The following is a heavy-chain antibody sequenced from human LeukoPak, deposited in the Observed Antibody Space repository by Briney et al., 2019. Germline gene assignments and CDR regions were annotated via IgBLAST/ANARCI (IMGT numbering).Heavy chain of an antibody. CDR1: GYTFTGYY. J-gene: IGHJ4*02. V-gene: IGHV1-2*02. Sequence: ASVKVSCKTSGYTFTGYYMHWVRQAPGQGLEWMGWINPNSGGTNYAQKFQDRVTMTRDTSINTAYMEPSRRTSDDTAVYYCARAPMIVVVFPPRLDYWGQGTLVTVSS. D-gene: IGHD3-22*01. CDR3: ARAPMIVVVFPPRLDY. CDR2: INPNSGGT.